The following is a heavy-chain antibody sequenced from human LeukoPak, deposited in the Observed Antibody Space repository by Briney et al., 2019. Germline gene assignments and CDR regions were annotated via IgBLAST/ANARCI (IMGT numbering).Heavy chain of an antibody. CDR1: GYSFSSYW. V-gene: IGHV5-51*01. J-gene: IGHJ4*02. CDR2: IYPGDSDT. CDR3: ARGGIVGSAFDY. D-gene: IGHD1-26*01. Sequence: GESLKISCQGSGYSFSSYWIGWVRQMPGKGLEWVGIIYPGDSDTRYSPSFQGQVTISADNFISTAYLQWSSLKASNTAMYYCARGGIVGSAFDYWGQGTLVTVSS.